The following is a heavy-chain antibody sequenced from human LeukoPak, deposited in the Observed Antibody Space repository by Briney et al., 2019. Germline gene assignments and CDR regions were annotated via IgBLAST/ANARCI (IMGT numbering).Heavy chain of an antibody. J-gene: IGHJ3*02. CDR3: AKLIAAFDI. D-gene: IGHD3-22*01. CDR2: ISYDGSHK. V-gene: IGHV3-30-3*01. Sequence: GTSLRLSCAASGFTFSTYAMHWVRQAPGKGLEWVAVISYDGSHKYYADSVKGRFTISRDNSKNTLYLQMNSLRAEDTAVYYCAKLIAAFDIWGQGTMVTVSS. CDR1: GFTFSTYA.